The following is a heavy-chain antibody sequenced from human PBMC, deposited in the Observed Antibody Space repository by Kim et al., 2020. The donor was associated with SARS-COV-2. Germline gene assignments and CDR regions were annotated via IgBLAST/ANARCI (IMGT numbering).Heavy chain of an antibody. CDR1: GGSISSSSYY. V-gene: IGHV4-39*01. CDR3: ARHPGYGAPLDY. CDR2: IYYSGST. D-gene: IGHD3-16*01. Sequence: SETLSLTCTVSGGSISSSSYYWGWIRQPPGKGLEWIGSIYYSGSTYYNPSLKSRVTISVDTSKNQFSLKLSSVTAADTAVYYCARHPGYGAPLDYWGQGTLVTVSS. J-gene: IGHJ4*02.